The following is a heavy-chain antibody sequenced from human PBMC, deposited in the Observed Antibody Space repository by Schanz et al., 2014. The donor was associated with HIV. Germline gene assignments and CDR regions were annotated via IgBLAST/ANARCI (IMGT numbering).Heavy chain of an antibody. D-gene: IGHD6-13*01. CDR1: GGTFRSNA. CDR3: ARDSPVAAGTLDY. Sequence: QVQLVQSGAEVKKTGSSVKVSCKASGGTFRSNAITWVRQPPGQGLEWIGHFNVMLSKINSAQKFQGRVSMTADPSTNTAYMELSSLRSEDTAVYYCARDSPVAAGTLDYWGQGTLVTVSS. CDR2: FNVMLSKI. J-gene: IGHJ4*02. V-gene: IGHV1-69*01.